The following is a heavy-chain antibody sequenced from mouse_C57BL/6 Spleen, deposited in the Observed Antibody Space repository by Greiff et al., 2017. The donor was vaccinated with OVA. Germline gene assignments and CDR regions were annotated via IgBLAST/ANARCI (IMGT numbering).Heavy chain of an antibody. V-gene: IGHV5-9-1*02. D-gene: IGHD1-1*01. Sequence: EVNLVESGEGLVKPGGSLKLSCAASGFTFSSYAMSWVRQTPEKRLEWVAYISSGGDYIYYADTVKGRFTISRDNARNTLYLQMSSLKSEDTAMYYCTRADYGSVGRDWYFDVWGTGTTVTVSS. CDR3: TRADYGSVGRDWYFDV. CDR1: GFTFSSYA. J-gene: IGHJ1*03. CDR2: ISSGGDYI.